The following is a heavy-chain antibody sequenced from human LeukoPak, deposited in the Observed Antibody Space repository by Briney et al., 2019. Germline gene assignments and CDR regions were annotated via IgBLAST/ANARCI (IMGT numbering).Heavy chain of an antibody. V-gene: IGHV3-20*04. CDR1: GFTFADDG. J-gene: IGHJ4*02. D-gene: IGHD5-18*01. Sequence: GGSLRLSCAASGFTFADDGISWVRQAPGKGLEWVSGINWSGSSTGYADSVKGRFTISRDNAKNSLYLQMNSLRAEDTALYYCARGGYSYGYLGAVIYWGQGTLVTVSS. CDR2: INWSGSST. CDR3: ARGGYSYGYLGAVIY.